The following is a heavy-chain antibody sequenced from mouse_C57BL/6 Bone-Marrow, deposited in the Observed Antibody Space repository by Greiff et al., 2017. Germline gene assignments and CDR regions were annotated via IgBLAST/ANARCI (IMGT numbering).Heavy chain of an antibody. CDR3: ARGLRQGLAY. D-gene: IGHD2-12*01. V-gene: IGHV3-6*01. J-gene: IGHJ3*01. CDR2: ISYDGSN. Sequence: ESGPGLVKPSQSLSLTCSVTGYSITSGYYWNWIRQFPGNKLEWMGYISYDGSNDYNPSLKNRISITRDTSKNQFFLKLNSVTTEDTATYYCARGLRQGLAYWGQGTLVTVSA. CDR1: GYSITSGYY.